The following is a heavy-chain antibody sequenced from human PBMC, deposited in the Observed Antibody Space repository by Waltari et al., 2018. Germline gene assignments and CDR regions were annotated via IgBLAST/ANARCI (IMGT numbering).Heavy chain of an antibody. CDR2: INQDGSEK. Sequence: EVQLVESGGGLVQPGGSLRLSCAASGFIFSTYSMSWVRQAPGKGLGCVATINQDGSEKYYVASVKGRFTISRDNAKNSLYLQMNSLRAEDTAVYYCARGGRGFDPWGQGILVTVSS. CDR3: ARGGRGFDP. V-gene: IGHV3-7*01. J-gene: IGHJ5*02. CDR1: GFIFSTYS.